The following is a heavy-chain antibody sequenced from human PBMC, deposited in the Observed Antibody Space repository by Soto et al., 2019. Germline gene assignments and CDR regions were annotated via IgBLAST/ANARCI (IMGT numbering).Heavy chain of an antibody. V-gene: IGHV1-69*06. J-gene: IGHJ5*02. Sequence: QVQLVQSGAEVKKPGSSVKVSCTASGGPFSSYAINWVRQAPGQGLEWMGVITPMFGAPHYAQNFKGRIPLTADKPTNTAYMDRSSLTSGDPAVYFSARVFTGRGFDHWGQGTLVTVSS. CDR3: ARVFTGRGFDH. D-gene: IGHD3-10*02. CDR1: GGPFSSYA. CDR2: ITPMFGAP.